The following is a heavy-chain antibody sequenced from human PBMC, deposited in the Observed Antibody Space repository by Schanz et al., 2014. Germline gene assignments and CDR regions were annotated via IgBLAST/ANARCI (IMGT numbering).Heavy chain of an antibody. J-gene: IGHJ6*02. D-gene: IGHD3-10*01. CDR2: LSGSGGST. CDR1: GFTFSSYA. Sequence: EVQLLESGGGLVQPGGSLRLSCAASGFTFSSYAMSWVRQAPGKGLEWVSALSGSGGSTYYADSVKGRFTISRDNAKTTLYLQRNGQRAVNTAVDYGARVYYDRRGYGSGCGVRDSMDVWGQGTPVTVSS. V-gene: IGHV3-23*01. CDR3: ARVYYDRRGYGSGCGVRDSMDV.